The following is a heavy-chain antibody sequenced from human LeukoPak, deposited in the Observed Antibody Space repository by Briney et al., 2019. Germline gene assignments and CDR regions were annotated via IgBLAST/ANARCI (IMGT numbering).Heavy chain of an antibody. CDR2: IYYSGST. CDR3: ARHYSGYGPSLYYYYYGMDV. J-gene: IGHJ6*02. D-gene: IGHD5-12*01. V-gene: IGHV4-59*08. CDR1: GGSISSYY. Sequence: SETLSLTCTVSGGSISSYYWSWIRQPPGKGLEWIGYIYYSGSTNYNPSLKSRVTISVDTSKNQFSLKLSSVTAADTAVYYCARHYSGYGPSLYYYYYGMDVWGQGTTVTVSS.